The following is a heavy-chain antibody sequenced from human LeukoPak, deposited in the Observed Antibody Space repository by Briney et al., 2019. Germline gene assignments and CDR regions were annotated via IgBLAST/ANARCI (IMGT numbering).Heavy chain of an antibody. CDR2: INADDGNT. CDR1: GYIFTTYA. D-gene: IGHD3-22*01. CDR3: ARDLSYYYDSSGYYSDYYYYGMDV. J-gene: IGHJ6*02. V-gene: IGHV1-3*01. Sequence: ASVKVSCKTSGYIFTTYAIHWVRQAPGRGLEWMGLINADDGNTRYSQRFQGRVTITRDTSANTAYMELSSLRFEDTAVYYCARDLSYYYDSSGYYSDYYYYGMDVWGQGTTVTVSS.